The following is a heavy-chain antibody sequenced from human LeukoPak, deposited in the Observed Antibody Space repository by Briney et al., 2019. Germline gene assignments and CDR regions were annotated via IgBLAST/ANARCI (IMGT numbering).Heavy chain of an antibody. V-gene: IGHV1-2*02. CDR3: ARDQSHYYDSSGYTNY. CDR1: GYTFTGYY. Sequence: ASVKVSRKASGYTFTGYYMHWVRQAPGQGLEWMGWINPNSGGTNYAQKFQGRVTMTRDTSISTAYMELSRLRSDDTAVYYCARDQSHYYDSSGYTNYWGQGTLVTVSS. J-gene: IGHJ4*02. D-gene: IGHD3-22*01. CDR2: INPNSGGT.